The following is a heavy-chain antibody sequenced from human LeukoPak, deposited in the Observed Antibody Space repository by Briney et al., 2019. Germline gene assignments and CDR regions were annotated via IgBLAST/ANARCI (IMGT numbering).Heavy chain of an antibody. D-gene: IGHD5-24*01. Sequence: PAGSLRLSCAASGFTFSSDGMHWVRQAPGKGLEWVAFTRHDGRKKKYADSVKGRFTTSRDNSRNTLDLQMNSLRPEDTAVYYCAKSGDGYRFDYWGQGTLVTVSS. CDR2: TRHDGRKK. J-gene: IGHJ4*02. CDR3: AKSGDGYRFDY. CDR1: GFTFSSDG. V-gene: IGHV3-30*02.